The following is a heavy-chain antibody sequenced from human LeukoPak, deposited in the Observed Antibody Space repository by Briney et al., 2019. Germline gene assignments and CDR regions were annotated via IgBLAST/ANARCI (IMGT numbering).Heavy chain of an antibody. J-gene: IGHJ4*02. CDR2: ISGSGVNP. Sequence: QTGGSLRLSCAASGFTFSSYAMSWVRQAPGKGLEWVSSISGSGVNPSYADSVKGRFTISRDNSNNTLYLQMNSLRAEDTAVYYCAKDSSFFDYWGQGTLVTVSS. CDR3: AKDSSFFDY. D-gene: IGHD2-15*01. CDR1: GFTFSSYA. V-gene: IGHV3-23*01.